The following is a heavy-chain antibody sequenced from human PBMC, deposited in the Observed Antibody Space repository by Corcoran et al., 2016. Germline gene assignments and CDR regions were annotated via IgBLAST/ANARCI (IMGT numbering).Heavy chain of an antibody. V-gene: IGHV1-69*06. D-gene: IGHD2-15*01. Sequence: QVQLVQSGAEVKKPGSSVKVSCKASGGTFSSYAISWVRQAPGQGLEWMGGIIPIFGTANYAQKFQGRVTITADKSTSTDYMELSSLRSEDTAVYYCAREGYCSGGSGYGFVTIDYWGQGTLVTVSS. CDR2: IIPIFGTA. J-gene: IGHJ4*02. CDR3: AREGYCSGGSGYGFVTIDY. CDR1: GGTFSSYA.